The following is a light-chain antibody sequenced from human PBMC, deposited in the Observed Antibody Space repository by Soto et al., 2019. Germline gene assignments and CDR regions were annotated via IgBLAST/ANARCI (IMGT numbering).Light chain of an antibody. CDR2: GAS. CDR1: QSVTRNS. J-gene: IGKJ1*01. Sequence: EIVLTQSPGTLSLSPGERATLSCRASQSVTRNSLAWFQQIPGQAPRLLIYGASNRATGIPDRFSGSGSGTDFTLTISSLEPEDFAVYYCQQYTGLPRTFGQGTKVEIK. V-gene: IGKV3-20*01. CDR3: QQYTGLPRT.